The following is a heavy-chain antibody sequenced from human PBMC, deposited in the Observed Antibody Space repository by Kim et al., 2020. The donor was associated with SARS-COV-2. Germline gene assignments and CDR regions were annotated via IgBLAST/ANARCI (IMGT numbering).Heavy chain of an antibody. CDR3: ARAGGAVAGHYYYGMDV. D-gene: IGHD6-19*01. V-gene: IGHV4-59*01. J-gene: IGHJ6*02. Sequence: LKRRVTISVETSKNQFSLKLSSVTAADTAVYYCARAGGAVAGHYYYGMDVWGQGTTVTVSS.